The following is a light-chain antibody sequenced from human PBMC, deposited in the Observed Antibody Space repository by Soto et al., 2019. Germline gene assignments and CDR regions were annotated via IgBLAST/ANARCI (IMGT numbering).Light chain of an antibody. CDR3: QQYHNSPCT. CDR1: QSVSSNY. CDR2: GAS. Sequence: EIVLTQSPGTLSLSPGERVTLSCRASQSVSSNYLAWYQQKPGQAPRLLMYGASNRATGIPARFSGSGSGTLFTLTISRLEPEDFAVYYCQQYHNSPCTFGQGTKLEIK. V-gene: IGKV3-20*01. J-gene: IGKJ2*02.